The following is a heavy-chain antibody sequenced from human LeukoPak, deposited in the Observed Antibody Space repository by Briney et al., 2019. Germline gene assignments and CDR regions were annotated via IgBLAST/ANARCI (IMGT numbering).Heavy chain of an antibody. CDR3: ARDRQGFDS. CDR1: GFSFSNYS. V-gene: IGHV3-48*01. CDR2: ISSSSSAI. J-gene: IGHJ5*01. D-gene: IGHD6-6*01. Sequence: GGSLRLSCAASGFSFSNYSMNWVRQAPGKGLEWVSYISSSSSAIYYADSVKGRFTISRDNAKNSLYLQMNSLRAEDTAVYYCARDRQGFDSWGQGTLVTVSS.